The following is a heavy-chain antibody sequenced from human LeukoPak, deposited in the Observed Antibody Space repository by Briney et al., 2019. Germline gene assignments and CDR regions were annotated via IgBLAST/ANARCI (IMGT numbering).Heavy chain of an antibody. D-gene: IGHD3-22*01. CDR2: ISTTSTYI. CDR1: GFKFSNYD. CDR3: ARAGYYSDSSGFSPFDY. Sequence: GGSLRLSCAASGFKFSNYDLIWVRQAPGKGLEWVSYISTTSTYIFYAESVKGRFTISRDNAKNSLYLQMNSLRTEDTALYYCARAGYYSDSSGFSPFDYWGQGTLVTVSS. J-gene: IGHJ4*02. V-gene: IGHV3-21*01.